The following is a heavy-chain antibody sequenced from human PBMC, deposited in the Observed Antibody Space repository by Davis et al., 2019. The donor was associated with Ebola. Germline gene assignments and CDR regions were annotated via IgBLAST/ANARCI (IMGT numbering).Heavy chain of an antibody. CDR1: EDMLNRRG. CDR3: AREHYDILTCRMDY. Sequence: SVKVSCKSSEDMLNRRGISWVRQAPGQGLEWMGRIIPILGIANYAQKFQGRVTITADKSTSTAYMELSSLRSEDTAVYYCAREHYDILTCRMDYWGQGTLVTVSS. V-gene: IGHV1-69*04. CDR2: IIPILGIA. J-gene: IGHJ4*02. D-gene: IGHD3-9*01.